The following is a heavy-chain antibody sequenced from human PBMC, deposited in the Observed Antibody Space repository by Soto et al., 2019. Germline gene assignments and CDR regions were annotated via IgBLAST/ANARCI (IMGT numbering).Heavy chain of an antibody. CDR2: MNPNSGNT. CDR3: AGEGVRGMDV. D-gene: IGHD3-10*01. V-gene: IGHV1-8*01. Sequence: QVQLGQSGAEVKKPGASVKVSCKASGYTFTSYDINWVRQATGQGLEWLGWMNPNSGNTGYAQKFEGRVTMTRNTSISTAYMELSSLRSEDTDVSYCAGEGVRGMDVWGQGTTVTVSS. CDR1: GYTFTSYD. J-gene: IGHJ6*02.